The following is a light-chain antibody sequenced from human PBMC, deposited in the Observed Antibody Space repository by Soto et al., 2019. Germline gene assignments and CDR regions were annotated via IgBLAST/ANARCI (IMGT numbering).Light chain of an antibody. CDR1: SSDVGGYNY. V-gene: IGLV2-8*01. Sequence: QSALTQPPSASGSPGQSVTISCTGTSSDVGGYNYVSWYQHHPGKAPKLMIYDVTKRPSGVPDRFSGSKSGNTASLIVSGLQAEDEAYYYCSSYAGSNDLLFGGGTKLTVL. J-gene: IGLJ3*02. CDR3: SSYAGSNDLL. CDR2: DVT.